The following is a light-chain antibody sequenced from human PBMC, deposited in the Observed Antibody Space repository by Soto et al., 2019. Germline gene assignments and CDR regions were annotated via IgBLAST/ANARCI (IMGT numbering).Light chain of an antibody. J-gene: IGKJ1*01. CDR1: QGISNY. CDR3: QKYNSPPRT. CDR2: AAS. V-gene: IGKV1-27*01. Sequence: DIKMTQSPASLSASVGDRVTITCRASQGISNYLAWYQQKPGELPKLVIYAASILQTGVPSRFSGSGSGTDFSLTISSLQPEDVATYFCQKYNSPPRTFGQGAKV.